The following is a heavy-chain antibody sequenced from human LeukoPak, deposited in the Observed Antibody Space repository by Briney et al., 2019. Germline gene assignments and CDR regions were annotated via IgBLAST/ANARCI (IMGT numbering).Heavy chain of an antibody. J-gene: IGHJ6*02. D-gene: IGHD3-3*01. CDR1: GGSISSSSYY. CDR2: IYYSGST. CDR3: ARLRDFWSGNILDYYYYYGMDV. V-gene: IGHV4-39*07. Sequence: SETLSLTCTVSGGSISSSSYYWGWIRQPPGKGLEWIGSIYYSGSTNYNPSLKSRVTISVDTSKNQFSLKLSSVTAADTAVYYCARLRDFWSGNILDYYYYYGMDVWGQGTTVTVSS.